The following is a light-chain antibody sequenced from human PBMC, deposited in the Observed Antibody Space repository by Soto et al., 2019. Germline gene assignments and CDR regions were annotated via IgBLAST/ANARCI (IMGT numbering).Light chain of an antibody. CDR2: DVN. CDR3: QSYDSSLSGSRV. J-gene: IGLJ1*01. Sequence: QSALTQPASVSGSLGQSITISCTGTSSDVGGYNYVSWYQHHPGKAPKLMIYDVNNRPSGVSNRFSGSKSGNTASLTISGLQAEDEADYYCQSYDSSLSGSRVFGTGTKLTVL. CDR1: SSDVGGYNY. V-gene: IGLV2-14*01.